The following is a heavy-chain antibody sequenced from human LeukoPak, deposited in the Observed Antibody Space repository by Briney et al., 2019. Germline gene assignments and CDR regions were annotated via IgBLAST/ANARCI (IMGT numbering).Heavy chain of an antibody. CDR2: IYYSGST. J-gene: IGHJ4*02. D-gene: IGHD6-19*01. CDR3: ATLNGGWFSKGGAEGDY. V-gene: IGHV4-39*01. Sequence: SETLSLTCTVSGGSISSSSYYWGWIRQPPGKGLEWFGSIYYSGSTYYNPSLKSRVTISVDTSKNQFSLKLSSVTAAGTAVYYGATLNGGWFSKGGAEGDYWGQGTLVTVSS. CDR1: GGSISSSSYY.